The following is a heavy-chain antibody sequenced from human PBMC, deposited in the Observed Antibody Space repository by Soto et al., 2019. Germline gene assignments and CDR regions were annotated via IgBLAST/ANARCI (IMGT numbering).Heavy chain of an antibody. V-gene: IGHV1-69*02. Sequence: QVQLVQSGAEVKKPGSSVKVSCKASGDTFSFYTLNWVRQAPGQGFEWMVRVNPILAMSSSAHKFQGRVSMFADKSTVTAYMELRSLRSDDTAVYYCATSYGSGSSPFDYWGQGNLVTVSS. CDR2: VNPILAMS. CDR1: GDTFSFYT. D-gene: IGHD3-10*01. J-gene: IGHJ4*02. CDR3: ATSYGSGSSPFDY.